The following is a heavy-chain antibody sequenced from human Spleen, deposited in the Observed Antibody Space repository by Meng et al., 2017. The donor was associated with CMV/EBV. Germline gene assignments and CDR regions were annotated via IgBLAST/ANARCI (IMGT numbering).Heavy chain of an antibody. V-gene: IGHV3-21*01. CDR2: ISSSSSYR. CDR1: GFTFSSYS. CDR3: ARDIAAAGNDPYYYYGMDV. J-gene: IGHJ6*02. D-gene: IGHD6-13*01. Sequence: GGSLRLSCAASGFTFSSYSMNWVRQAPGKGLEWVSSISSSSSYRYYADSVKGRFTISRDNAKNSLYLQMNSMRAEDTAVYYCARDIAAAGNDPYYYYGMDVWGQGTTVTVSS.